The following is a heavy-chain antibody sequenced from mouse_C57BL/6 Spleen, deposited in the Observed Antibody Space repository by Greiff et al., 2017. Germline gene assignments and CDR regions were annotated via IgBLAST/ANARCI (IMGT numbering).Heavy chain of an antibody. CDR1: GYTFTSYW. Sequence: QVQLQQPGAELVRPGSSVKLSCKASGYTFTSYWMHWVKQRPIQGLEWIGNIDPSDSETHYNQKFKDKATLTVDKSSSTAYMQLSSLTSEDSAVYYCARVITTVVEGYWYFDGWGTGTTVTVSS. CDR3: ARVITTVVEGYWYFDG. V-gene: IGHV1-52*01. CDR2: IDPSDSET. J-gene: IGHJ1*03. D-gene: IGHD1-1*01.